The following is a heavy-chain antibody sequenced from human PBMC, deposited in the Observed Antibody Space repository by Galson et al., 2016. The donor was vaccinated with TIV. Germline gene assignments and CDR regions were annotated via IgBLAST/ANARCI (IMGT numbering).Heavy chain of an antibody. CDR2: IHFTGRT. CDR3: ARETYGDYDNYDAFDF. V-gene: IGHV4-31*03. J-gene: IGHJ3*01. Sequence: LSLTCSVSGVSISSGFSYWNWVRQSPGQGLEWIGYIHFTGRTYYNPSFQSRVSISVDTSKSQFSPNLRSVTAADTAVYFCARETYGDYDNYDAFDFWGRGTMVTVSS. D-gene: IGHD4-17*01. CDR1: GVSISSGFSY.